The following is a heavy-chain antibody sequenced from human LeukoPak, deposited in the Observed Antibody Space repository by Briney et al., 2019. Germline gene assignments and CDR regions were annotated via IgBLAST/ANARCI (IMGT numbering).Heavy chain of an antibody. Sequence: GGSLRLSCAASEFSFGSNYMSWVRQAPGKGLEWVSGINWNGGSTGYADSVKGRFTISRDNAKNSLYLQMNSLRAEDTALYYCARWYGHKYMGVWGKGTTATVSS. CDR3: ARWYGHKYMGV. CDR2: INWNGGST. CDR1: EFSFGSNY. V-gene: IGHV3-20*04. J-gene: IGHJ6*03. D-gene: IGHD6-13*01.